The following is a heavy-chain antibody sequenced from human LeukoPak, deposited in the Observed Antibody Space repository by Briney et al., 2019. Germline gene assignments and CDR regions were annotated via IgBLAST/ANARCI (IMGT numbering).Heavy chain of an antibody. CDR2: ISGSGGST. CDR1: GFTFSSYA. D-gene: IGHD5-24*01. Sequence: GGSLRLSCAASGFTFSSYAMSWVRQAPGKGREWVSAISGSGGSTYYADSVKGRFTISRDNSKNTLYLQMNSLRAEDTAVYYCAKDRGGYNWNYWGQGTLVTVSS. CDR3: AKDRGGYNWNY. J-gene: IGHJ4*02. V-gene: IGHV3-23*01.